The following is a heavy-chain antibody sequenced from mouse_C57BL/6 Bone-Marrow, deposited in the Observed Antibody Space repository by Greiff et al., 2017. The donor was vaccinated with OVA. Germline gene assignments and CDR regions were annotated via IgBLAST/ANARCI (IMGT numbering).Heavy chain of an antibody. CDR3: TRFLVAY. V-gene: IGHV5-9-1*02. CDR1: GFNFSSYA. Sequence: EVKLMESGEGLVKPGGSLKLSCAASGFNFSSYALSWVRQMPEKRLEWVAYISSGGDYIYYADTVKGRFTISRDNARNTLYLQMSSLKSEETAMYYCTRFLVAYWGQGTLVTVSS. CDR2: ISSGGDYI. J-gene: IGHJ3*01. D-gene: IGHD2-10*02.